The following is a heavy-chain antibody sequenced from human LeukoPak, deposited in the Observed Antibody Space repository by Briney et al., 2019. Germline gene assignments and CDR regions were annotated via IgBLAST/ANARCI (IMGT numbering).Heavy chain of an antibody. V-gene: IGHV3-48*04. CDR1: GFTFSTYS. J-gene: IGHJ6*03. CDR2: ISSSSSTI. CDR3: ARDPYSGGYGDYYYYYMDL. Sequence: GGSLRLSCAASGFTFSTYSMNWVRQAPGKGLEWVSYISSSSSTIYYADSVKGRFTISRDNAKNSLYLQMNSLRAEDTAVYYCARDPYSGGYGDYYYYYMDLWGQGTTVTISS. D-gene: IGHD1-26*01.